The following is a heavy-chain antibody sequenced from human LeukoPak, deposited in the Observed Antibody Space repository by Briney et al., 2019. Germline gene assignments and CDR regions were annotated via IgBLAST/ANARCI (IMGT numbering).Heavy chain of an antibody. J-gene: IGHJ4*02. V-gene: IGHV5-51*01. Sequence: GESLKISCKASGYGFTSYWIVWVRQMPGKGLEWMGIIYPGDSNTRYSPSFQGQVTISADKSFSTAYLQWSSLKASDTAMYHCARRHGDYGFDYWGQGTLVTVSS. CDR2: IYPGDSNT. D-gene: IGHD4-17*01. CDR1: GYGFTSYW. CDR3: ARRHGDYGFDY.